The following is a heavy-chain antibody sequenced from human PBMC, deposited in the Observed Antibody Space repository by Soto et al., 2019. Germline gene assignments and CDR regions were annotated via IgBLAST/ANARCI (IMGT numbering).Heavy chain of an antibody. J-gene: IGHJ5*02. CDR3: SREGIVGGGELSSWFVP. V-gene: IGHV4-30-2*01. D-gene: IGHD3-10*01. Sequence: PSETLSLTCAVSGGSISSGGYSWSWIRQPPGKGLEWIGYIYHSGSTYYNPSLKSRVTISVDRSKNQFSLKLSSVTAADTAVYYCSREGIVGGGELSSWFVPWGQETLVTVSS. CDR1: GGSISSGGYS. CDR2: IYHSGST.